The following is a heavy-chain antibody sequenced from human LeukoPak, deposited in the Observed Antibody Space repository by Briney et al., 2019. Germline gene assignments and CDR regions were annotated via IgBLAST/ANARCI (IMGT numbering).Heavy chain of an antibody. V-gene: IGHV3-23*01. J-gene: IGHJ4*02. Sequence: PGGSLRLSCAASGFTFSSYAMSWVRQAPGKGLEWVSAISGSGGSTYYADSVKGRFTISRDNSKNTLYLQMNSLRAEDTAVYYCAKSVVLMAYATYYFDYWGQGTLVTVSS. CDR2: ISGSGGST. D-gene: IGHD2-8*01. CDR3: AKSVVLMAYATYYFDY. CDR1: GFTFSSYA.